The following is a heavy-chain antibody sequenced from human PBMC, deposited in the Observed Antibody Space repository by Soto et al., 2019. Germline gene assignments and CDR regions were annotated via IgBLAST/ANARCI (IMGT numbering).Heavy chain of an antibody. J-gene: IGHJ6*02. CDR1: GGSISSSNW. CDR2: IYHSGST. V-gene: IGHV4-4*02. CDR3: AREQLVIDYYYGMDV. Sequence: ETLSLTCAVSGGSISSSNWWSWVRQPPGKGLEWIGEIYHSGSTNYNPSLKSRVTISVDKSKNQFSLKLSSVTAADTAVYYCAREQLVIDYYYGMDVWGQGTTVTVSS. D-gene: IGHD6-13*01.